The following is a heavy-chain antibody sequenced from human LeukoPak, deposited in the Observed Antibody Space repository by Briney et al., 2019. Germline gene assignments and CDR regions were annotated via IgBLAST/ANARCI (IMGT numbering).Heavy chain of an antibody. J-gene: IGHJ4*02. CDR2: ISGSGGST. V-gene: IGHV3-23*01. Sequence: GGSLRLSCAASGFTFSSYWMSWVRQAPGKGLEWVSAISGSGGSTYYADSVKGRFTISRDNSKNTLYLQMNSLRAEDTAVYYCAKDLHYDSSGYYPLFDYWGQGTLVTVSS. CDR3: AKDLHYDSSGYYPLFDY. D-gene: IGHD3-22*01. CDR1: GFTFSSYW.